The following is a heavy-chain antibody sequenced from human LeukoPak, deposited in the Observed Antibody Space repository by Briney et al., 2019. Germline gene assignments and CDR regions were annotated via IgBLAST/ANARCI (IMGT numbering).Heavy chain of an antibody. CDR2: IWHDGSKT. Sequence: PGTSLRPSCVASGFIFSRYDMHWVRQAPGKGLEWVALIWHDGSKTHYADSVKGRFTISRDDSKSTLYVQMNSLRVEDTAVYYCARDPATVTSHFDYWGQGALVTVSS. V-gene: IGHV3-33*01. CDR3: ARDPATVTSHFDY. CDR1: GFIFSRYD. J-gene: IGHJ4*02. D-gene: IGHD4-17*01.